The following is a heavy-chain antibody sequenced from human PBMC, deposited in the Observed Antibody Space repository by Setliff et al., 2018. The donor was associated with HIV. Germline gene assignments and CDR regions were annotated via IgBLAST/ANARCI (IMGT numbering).Heavy chain of an antibody. CDR1: GGSISSGNYY. Sequence: SETLSLTCSVPGGSISSGNYYWGWTRQPAGKGLEWIGHIYTDGTIKYNPSLKSRLTISLDTSKNQFSLKLNSVTAADTAVYYCERGGQSSGYAIEYWGQGTLVTVSS. CDR3: ERGGQSSGYAIEY. V-gene: IGHV4-61*09. J-gene: IGHJ4*02. CDR2: IYTDGTI. D-gene: IGHD5-12*01.